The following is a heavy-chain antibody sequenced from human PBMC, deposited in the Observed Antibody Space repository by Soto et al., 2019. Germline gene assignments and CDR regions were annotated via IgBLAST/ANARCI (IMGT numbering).Heavy chain of an antibody. CDR3: ARDRNVLRYFDWLRTPAPGYYFDY. V-gene: IGHV3-7*01. J-gene: IGHJ4*02. D-gene: IGHD3-9*01. CDR2: IKQDGSEK. CDR1: GFTFSSYW. Sequence: GSLRLSCAASGFTFSSYWMSWVRQAPGKGLEWVANIKQDGSEKYYVDSVKGRFTISRDNAKNSLYLQMNSLRAEDTAVYYCARDRNVLRYFDWLRTPAPGYYFDYWGQGTLVTVSS.